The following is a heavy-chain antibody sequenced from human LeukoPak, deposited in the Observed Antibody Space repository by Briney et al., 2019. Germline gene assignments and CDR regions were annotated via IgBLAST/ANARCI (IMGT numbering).Heavy chain of an antibody. V-gene: IGHV1-69*06. CDR1: GGIFSSYA. CDR2: IIPIFGTA. J-gene: IGHJ4*02. D-gene: IGHD6-13*01. CDR3: AREGPGYSSSWYDY. Sequence: ASVKVSCKASGGIFSSYAISWVRQAPGQGLEWLGGIIPIFGTANYAQKFQGRVTITADKSTSIAYMELSSLRSEDTAVYYCAREGPGYSSSWYDYWGQGTLVTVSS.